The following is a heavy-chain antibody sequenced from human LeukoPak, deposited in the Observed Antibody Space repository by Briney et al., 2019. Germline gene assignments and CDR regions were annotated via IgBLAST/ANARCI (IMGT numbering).Heavy chain of an antibody. D-gene: IGHD6-19*01. CDR2: INHSGST. CDR1: GGSFSGYY. V-gene: IGHV4-34*01. CDR3: AGDEYSSGWYAY. Sequence: PSETLSLTCAVYGGSFSGYYWSWIRQPPGKGLEWIGEINHSGSTNYNPSLKSRITISVDTSKNQFSLKLSSVTAADTAVYYCAGDEYSSGWYAYWGQGTLVNFSS. J-gene: IGHJ4*02.